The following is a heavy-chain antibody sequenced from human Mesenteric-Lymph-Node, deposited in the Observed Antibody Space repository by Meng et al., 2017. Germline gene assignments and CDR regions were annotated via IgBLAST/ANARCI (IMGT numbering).Heavy chain of an antibody. V-gene: IGHV1-69*05. Sequence: SVKVSCKASGCTFSSYAISWVRQAPGQGLEWMGGIIPIFGTANYAQKFQGRVTITTDESTSTAYMELSSLRSEDTAVYYCASPPLGIVARAYFDYWGQGTLVTVSS. CDR2: IIPIFGTA. CDR1: GCTFSSYA. CDR3: ASPPLGIVARAYFDY. J-gene: IGHJ4*02. D-gene: IGHD5-12*01.